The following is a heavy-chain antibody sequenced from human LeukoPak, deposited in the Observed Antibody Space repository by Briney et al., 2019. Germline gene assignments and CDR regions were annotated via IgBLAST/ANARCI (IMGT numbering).Heavy chain of an antibody. D-gene: IGHD3-10*01. CDR1: GFTFSSYS. Sequence: GGSLRLSCAASGFTFSSYSMNWVRQAPGKGLEWVSSISSSSSYIYYADSVKGRFTISRDNAKNSLYLQMNSLRAEDTAVYYCARDRVLLWFGELFPAYGMDVWGLGTTVTVSS. CDR3: ARDRVLLWFGELFPAYGMDV. J-gene: IGHJ6*02. V-gene: IGHV3-21*01. CDR2: ISSSSSYI.